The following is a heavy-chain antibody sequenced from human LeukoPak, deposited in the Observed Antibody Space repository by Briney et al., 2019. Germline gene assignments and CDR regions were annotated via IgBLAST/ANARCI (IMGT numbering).Heavy chain of an antibody. D-gene: IGHD1-1*01. CDR3: AKGWNEIDY. V-gene: IGHV3-30*18. CDR2: ITYDGSNK. CDR1: GFTFSSYG. Sequence: GRCLRLSCAASGFTFSSYGMHCVRQAPGKGLEWVAVITYDGSNKYYAASVKGRFTISRDNSKNTLYLQMNSLRAEDTAVYYCAKGWNEIDYWGQGTLVTVSS. J-gene: IGHJ4*02.